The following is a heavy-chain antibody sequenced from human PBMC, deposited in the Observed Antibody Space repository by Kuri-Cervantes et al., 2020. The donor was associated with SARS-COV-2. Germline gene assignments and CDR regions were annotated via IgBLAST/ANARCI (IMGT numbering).Heavy chain of an antibody. CDR2: IYYSGST. J-gene: IGHJ6*02. D-gene: IGHD3-10*01. CDR1: GGSISSYY. Sequence: ESLKISCTVSGGSISSYYWSWIRQPPGKGLEWIGYIYYSGSTYYNPSLKSRVTISVDTSKNQFSLKLSSVTAADTAVYYCARDRLGLLWFGEPKRYGMDVWGQGTTVTVSS. CDR3: ARDRLGLLWFGEPKRYGMDV. V-gene: IGHV4-59*12.